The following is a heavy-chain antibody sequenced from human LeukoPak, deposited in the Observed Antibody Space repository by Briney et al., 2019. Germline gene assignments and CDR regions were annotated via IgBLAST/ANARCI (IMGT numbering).Heavy chain of an antibody. CDR1: GFTFSSYG. CDR3: ATPARGGSALP. J-gene: IGHJ5*02. V-gene: IGHV3-30*03. Sequence: GGSLRLSCAASGFTFSSYGMHWVRQAPGKGLEWVAVISYDGSNKYYADSVKGRFTISRDNSKNTLYLQMNSLRAEDTAVYYCATPARGGSALPWGQGTLVTVSS. CDR2: ISYDGSNK. D-gene: IGHD6-19*01.